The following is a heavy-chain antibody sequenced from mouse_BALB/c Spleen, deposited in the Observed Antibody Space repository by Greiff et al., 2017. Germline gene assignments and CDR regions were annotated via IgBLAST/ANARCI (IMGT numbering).Heavy chain of an antibody. Sequence: VQLQQSGAELAKPGASVKMSCKASGYTFTSYWMHWVNQRPGQGLEWIGYINPSTCYTEYNQKFKDKATLTADKSSSTAYMQLSSLTSEDSAVYYCAREGVYYGSTAMDYWGQGTSVTVSS. CDR1: GYTFTSYW. D-gene: IGHD1-1*01. CDR3: AREGVYYGSTAMDY. J-gene: IGHJ4*01. CDR2: INPSTCYT. V-gene: IGHV1-7*01.